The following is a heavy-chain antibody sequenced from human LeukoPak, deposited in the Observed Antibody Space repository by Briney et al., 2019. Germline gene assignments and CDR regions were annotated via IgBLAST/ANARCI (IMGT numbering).Heavy chain of an antibody. CDR1: RFTFSTYW. CDR3: ARSGYYYYYGMDV. CDR2: INQDGSEK. V-gene: IGHV3-7*01. Sequence: GGSLRLSCAASRFTFSTYWMSWVRQAPGKGLEWVANINQDGSEKYYVDSVKGRFTISRDNAKNSLYLQMNSLRAEDTAVYYCARSGYYYYYGMDVWGQGTTVTVSS. J-gene: IGHJ6*02.